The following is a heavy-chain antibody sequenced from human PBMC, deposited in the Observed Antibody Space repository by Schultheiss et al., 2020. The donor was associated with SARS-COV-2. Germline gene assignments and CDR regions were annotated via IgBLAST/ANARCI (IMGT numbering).Heavy chain of an antibody. Sequence: GGSLRLSCAASGFTFSNAWMSWVRQAPGKGLEWVGRIKSKTDGGTTDYAAPVKGRFTISRDDSKNTLYLQMNSLKTEDTAVYYCTTDLWSRDEEDYDYIWGSYRDDAFDIWGQGTMVTVSS. CDR1: GFTFSNAW. CDR2: IKSKTDGGTT. J-gene: IGHJ3*02. D-gene: IGHD3-16*02. V-gene: IGHV3-15*01. CDR3: TTDLWSRDEEDYDYIWGSYRDDAFDI.